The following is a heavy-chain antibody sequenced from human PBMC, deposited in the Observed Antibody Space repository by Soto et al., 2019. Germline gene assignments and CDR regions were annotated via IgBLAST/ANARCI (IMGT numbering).Heavy chain of an antibody. J-gene: IGHJ5*02. CDR2: IIPIFGTA. D-gene: IGHD3-10*01. CDR3: ARDGTTGWFGELNWFDP. CDR1: GGTFSSYA. V-gene: IGHV1-69*06. Sequence: QVQLVQSGAEVKKPGSSVKVSCKASGGTFSSYAISWVRQAPGQGLEWMGGIIPIFGTANYEQKFQGRVTITADKSTSTAYMELSSLGYEDTAVYYCARDGTTGWFGELNWFDPWGQGTLVTVSS.